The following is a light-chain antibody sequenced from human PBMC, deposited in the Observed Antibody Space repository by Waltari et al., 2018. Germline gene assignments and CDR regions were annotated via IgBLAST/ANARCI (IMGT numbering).Light chain of an antibody. Sequence: DIQMTPSPSSLSASTGERVTFTCRASQGISNSLAWYQQKPGNAPTLLLSDSSRLETGVPSRFTGSRSGTDYTLTISSLQPEDFASYYCQQYYSIPLTFGGGTKVEIK. CDR1: QGISNS. V-gene: IGKV1-NL1*01. CDR3: QQYYSIPLT. CDR2: DSS. J-gene: IGKJ4*01.